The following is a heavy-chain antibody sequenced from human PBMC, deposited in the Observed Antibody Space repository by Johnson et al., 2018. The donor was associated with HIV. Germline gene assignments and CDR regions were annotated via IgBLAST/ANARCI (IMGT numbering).Heavy chain of an antibody. J-gene: IGHJ3*02. CDR2: IKSKTDGGTT. CDR3: TTDRGGSSDAFDI. V-gene: IGHV3-15*01. D-gene: IGHD3-10*01. Sequence: VQLVESGGGVVQPGRSLRLSCAASGFTVSRNYMSWVRQAPGKGLEWVGRIKSKTDGGTTDYAAPVKGRFTISRDDSKNTLYLQMNSLKTEDTAVYYCTTDRGGSSDAFDIWGQGTMVTVSS. CDR1: GFTVSRNY.